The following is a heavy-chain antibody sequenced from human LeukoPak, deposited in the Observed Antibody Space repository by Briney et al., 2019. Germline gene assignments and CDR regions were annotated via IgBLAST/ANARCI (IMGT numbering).Heavy chain of an antibody. CDR3: ARVDYGSGSFPPLDY. Sequence: GGSLRLSCAASGFTFSSYEMNWVRQAPGKGLEWVSYISSSGSTIYYADSVKGRFTISRDNAKNSLYLQMNSLRAEDTAVYYCARVDYGSGSFPPLDYWGQGTLVTVSS. J-gene: IGHJ4*02. CDR2: ISSSGSTI. CDR1: GFTFSSYE. V-gene: IGHV3-48*03. D-gene: IGHD3-10*01.